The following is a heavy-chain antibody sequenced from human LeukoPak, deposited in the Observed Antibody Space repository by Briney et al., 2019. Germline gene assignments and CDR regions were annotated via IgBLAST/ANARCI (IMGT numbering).Heavy chain of an antibody. CDR3: ARGGLLWFGEFGDY. D-gene: IGHD3-10*01. CDR2: INPNSGGT. CDR1: GHTFTGYY. V-gene: IGHV1-2*04. J-gene: IGHJ4*02. Sequence: ASVKVSCKASGHTFTGYYMHWVRQAPGQGLEWMGWINPNSGGTNYAQKFQGWVTMTRDTSISTAYMELNRLRSDDTAVYYCARGGLLWFGEFGDYWGQGTLVTVSS.